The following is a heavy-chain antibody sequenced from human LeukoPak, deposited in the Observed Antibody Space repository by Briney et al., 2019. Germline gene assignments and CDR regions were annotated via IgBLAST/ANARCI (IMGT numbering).Heavy chain of an antibody. J-gene: IGHJ4*02. CDR3: AKMKYGSSPFDY. D-gene: IGHD6-6*01. V-gene: IGHV3-23*01. CDR2: ISSSGGNT. Sequence: PGGSLRLSCAASGFTFSSYAMSWVRQAPRKGLKFVSAISSSGGNTWYAESVKGRFTISRDNSKNTLSLQMNSLRAEDTAVYYCAKMKYGSSPFDYWGQGTPVTVSS. CDR1: GFTFSSYA.